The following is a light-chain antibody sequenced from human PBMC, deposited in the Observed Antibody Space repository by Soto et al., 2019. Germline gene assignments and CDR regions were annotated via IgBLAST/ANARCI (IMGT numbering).Light chain of an antibody. J-gene: IGLJ1*01. CDR2: EVT. CDR3: SSYAGSKNFV. CDR1: SSDVGGYNS. Sequence: QSALTQPPSASGSSGQSVTISCTGTSSDVGGYNSVSWYQQHPGKAPKLMIYEVTKRPSGVPDRFSGSKSGNTASLTVSGLQAEDEADYYCSSYAGSKNFVFGTGTKLTVL. V-gene: IGLV2-8*01.